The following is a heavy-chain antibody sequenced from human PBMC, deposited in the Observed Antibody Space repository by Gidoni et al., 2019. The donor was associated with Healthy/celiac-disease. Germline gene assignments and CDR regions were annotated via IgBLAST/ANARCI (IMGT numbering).Heavy chain of an antibody. J-gene: IGHJ4*02. CDR1: GGSFSGYY. CDR2: INHSGST. V-gene: IGHV4-34*01. D-gene: IGHD1-7*01. CDR3: ASSLELHYFDY. Sequence: QVQLQQWGAGLLKPSETLSLTCAVYGGSFSGYYWSWIRQPPGKGLEWIGEINHSGSTNYNPSLKSRVTISVDTSKNQFSLKLSSVTAADTAVYYCASSLELHYFDYWGQGTLVTVSS.